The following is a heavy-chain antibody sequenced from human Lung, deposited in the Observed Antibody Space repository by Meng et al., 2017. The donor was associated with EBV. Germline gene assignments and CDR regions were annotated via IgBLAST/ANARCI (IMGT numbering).Heavy chain of an antibody. Sequence: QVQRKEPGPGLVKPSPTLSLTCTVSGDSFNSPDYYWSWIRQPPEKGLEWIGYIYYSGSTYYTPSLKSRVSISGDTSNKQFSLKLTSVTAADTAVYYCARSPYSGSALPFFDYWGQGSLVTVSS. CDR1: GDSFNSPDYY. J-gene: IGHJ4*02. D-gene: IGHD1-26*01. CDR3: ARSPYSGSALPFFDY. V-gene: IGHV4-30-4*01. CDR2: IYYSGST.